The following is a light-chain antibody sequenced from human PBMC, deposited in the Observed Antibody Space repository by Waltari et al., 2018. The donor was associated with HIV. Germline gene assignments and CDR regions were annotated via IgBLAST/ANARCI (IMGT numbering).Light chain of an antibody. CDR2: WAS. V-gene: IGKV4-1*01. CDR1: PTILYRSNNKNY. Sequence: DIVMTQYPDSLAVSLGARATIHCRAPPTILYRSNNKNYLSWYQQKPGQPPKLLISWASTRESGVPDRFSGSGSGTDFTLTISSLQPEDVAVYYCQQYYFTPPHTFGQGTKLEIK. J-gene: IGKJ2*01. CDR3: QQYYFTPPHT.